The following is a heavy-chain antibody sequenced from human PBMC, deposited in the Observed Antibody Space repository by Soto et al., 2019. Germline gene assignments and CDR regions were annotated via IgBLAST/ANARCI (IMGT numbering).Heavy chain of an antibody. CDR1: GYGFTSYG. J-gene: IGHJ6*01. CDR3: ARDACGVRNYCYYYGMDV. Sequence: ASVKVSCNASGYGFTSYGRRWVRQAPGQGLEWMGWISAYNGNTNYAQKLQGRVTMTTDTSTSTAYMELRSLRSDDTAVYYCARDACGVRNYCYYYGMDVWGQGTTVTVSS. V-gene: IGHV1-18*01. D-gene: IGHD2-8*01. CDR2: ISAYNGNT.